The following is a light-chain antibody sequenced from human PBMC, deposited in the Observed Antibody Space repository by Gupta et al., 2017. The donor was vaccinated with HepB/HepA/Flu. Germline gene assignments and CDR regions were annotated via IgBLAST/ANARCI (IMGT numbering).Light chain of an antibody. V-gene: IGKV1-9*01. CDR2: RAS. Sequence: DIQLTQSPSFLSASVGDRVTIACRASQGISSYLAWYQQRPGKAPKLLIYRASTLQSGVPSRFSGSGSGTEFTLTISSLQPEDFATYYCQQLNGYPFTFAPGTKVDIK. CDR3: QQLNGYPFT. CDR1: QGISSY. J-gene: IGKJ3*01.